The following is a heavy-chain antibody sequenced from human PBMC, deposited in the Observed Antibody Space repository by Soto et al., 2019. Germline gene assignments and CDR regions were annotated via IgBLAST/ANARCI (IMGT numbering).Heavy chain of an antibody. CDR3: AKDEGSGWYYFDY. CDR1: GFTFSSYA. Sequence: EVQLLESGGGLVQPGGSLRLSCAASGFTFSSYAMNWVRQAPGKGLEWVSSISGTSGRTYYADSVEGRFTISRDKSKNTLYLQIDSLRAEDKAVYYGAKDEGSGWYYFDYWGQGTLVSVSS. CDR2: ISGTSGRT. J-gene: IGHJ4*02. D-gene: IGHD6-19*01. V-gene: IGHV3-23*01.